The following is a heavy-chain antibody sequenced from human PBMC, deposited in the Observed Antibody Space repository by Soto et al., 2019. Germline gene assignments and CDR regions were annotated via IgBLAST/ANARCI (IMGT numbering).Heavy chain of an antibody. CDR1: GYTFTGYY. D-gene: IGHD1-26*01. CDR2: INPNSGGT. Sequence: QVQLVQSGAEVKKPGASVKVSCKASGYTFTGYYMHWVRQAPGQGLEWMGWINPNSGGTNYAQKFQGRVTMTRDTSISTAYMELSRLRSDDTAVYYCARENSGSYLGYYYGMDVWGQGTTVTVSS. J-gene: IGHJ6*02. CDR3: ARENSGSYLGYYYGMDV. V-gene: IGHV1-2*02.